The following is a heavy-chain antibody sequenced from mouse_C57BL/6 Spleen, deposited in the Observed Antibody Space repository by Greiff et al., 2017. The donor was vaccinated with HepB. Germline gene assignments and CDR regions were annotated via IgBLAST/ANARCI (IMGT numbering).Heavy chain of an antibody. CDR3: ARGSFSYYFDY. CDR1: GYAFSSYW. Sequence: QVQLQQSGAELVKPGASVKISCKASGYAFSSYWMNWVKQRPGKGLEWIGQIYPGDGDTNYNGKFKGKATLTADKSSSTAYMQLSSLTSEDSAVYFCARGSFSYYFDYWGQGTTLTVSS. CDR2: IYPGDGDT. V-gene: IGHV1-80*01. J-gene: IGHJ2*01.